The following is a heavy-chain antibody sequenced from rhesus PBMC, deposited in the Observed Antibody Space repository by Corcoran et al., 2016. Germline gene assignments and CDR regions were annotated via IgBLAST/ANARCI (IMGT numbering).Heavy chain of an antibody. V-gene: IGHV3S42*01. D-gene: IGHD6-13*01. Sequence: EVQLVESGGGLAKPGGSLRLSCAASGFTFSSYWMNWVRQTPGKGLEWISAINSGGGSTYYADSVKGRFTISRDNSNNTLSLQMNSLRAEDTAVYYCARGGAAGRDWGQGVLVTVSS. CDR1: GFTFSSYW. CDR3: ARGGAAGRD. CDR2: INSGGGST. J-gene: IGHJ4*01.